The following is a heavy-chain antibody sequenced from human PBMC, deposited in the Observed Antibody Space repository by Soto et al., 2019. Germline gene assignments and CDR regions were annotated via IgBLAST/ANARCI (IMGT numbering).Heavy chain of an antibody. CDR3: ARPREAGKYYYGVDV. CDR1: CYRFTRYW. D-gene: IGHD6-19*01. CDR2: IYPGDSDT. V-gene: IGHV5-51*01. J-gene: IGHJ6*02. Sequence: RGESVKSSCKASCYRFTRYWIGWVRQMNGKGLEWMGIIYPGDSDTRYSPSFQGQVTISADKSISTAYLQWSSLEASDTAMYYCARPREAGKYYYGVDVWGQGTTVTVSS.